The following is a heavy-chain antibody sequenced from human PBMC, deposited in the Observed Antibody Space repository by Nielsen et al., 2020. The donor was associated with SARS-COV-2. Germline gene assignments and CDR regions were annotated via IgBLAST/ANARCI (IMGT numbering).Heavy chain of an antibody. CDR3: ANFDGSGYNAFDI. CDR2: ISSSSSYI. CDR1: GFTFSDYY. Sequence: CAASGFTFSDYYMSWIRQAPGKGLEWVSYISSSSSYIYYADSVKGRFTISRDNAKNSLYLQMNSLRAEDTAVYYCANFDGSGYNAFDIWGQGTMVTVSS. V-gene: IGHV3-11*06. J-gene: IGHJ3*02. D-gene: IGHD3-22*01.